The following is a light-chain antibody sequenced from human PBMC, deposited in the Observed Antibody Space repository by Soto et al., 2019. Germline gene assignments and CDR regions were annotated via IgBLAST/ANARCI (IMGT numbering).Light chain of an antibody. CDR2: DAS. J-gene: IGKJ1*01. CDR3: QQYNSYSSVA. Sequence: DIQMAQSPSTLSASLGDRVTITCRASQSISSWLAWYQQKPGKAPKLLIYDASSLGSGVPSRFSGSGSGTEFTLTISSLQPDDFATYYCQQYNSYSSVAFGQGTKVDI. CDR1: QSISSW. V-gene: IGKV1-5*01.